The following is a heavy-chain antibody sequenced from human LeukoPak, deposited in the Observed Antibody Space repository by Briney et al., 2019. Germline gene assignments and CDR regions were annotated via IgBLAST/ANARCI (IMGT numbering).Heavy chain of an antibody. V-gene: IGHV4-59*01. CDR3: LRGKYYYYYYMDV. CDR2: IYYSGST. J-gene: IGHJ6*03. CDR1: GGSISSYY. Sequence: SETLSLTCTVSGGSISSYYWSWIRQPPGKGLEWIGYIYYSGSTNYNPSLKSRVTISVDTSKNQFSLKLSSVTAADTAVYYCLRGKYYYYYYMDVWGKGTTVTVSS.